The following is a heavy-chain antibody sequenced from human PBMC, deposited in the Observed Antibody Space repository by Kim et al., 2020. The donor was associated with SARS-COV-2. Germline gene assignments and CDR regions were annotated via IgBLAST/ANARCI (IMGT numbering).Heavy chain of an antibody. CDR3: LKEKYYFDY. J-gene: IGHJ4*02. V-gene: IGHV3-23*01. CDR2: GST. Sequence: GSTYHANSGKGRFTISRDNSKNTLYLQMNSRRAEDTAVYYCLKEKYYFDYWGQGTLVTVSS.